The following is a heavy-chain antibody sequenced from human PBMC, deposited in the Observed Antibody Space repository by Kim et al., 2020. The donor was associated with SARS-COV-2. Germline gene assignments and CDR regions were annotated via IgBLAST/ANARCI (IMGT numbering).Heavy chain of an antibody. CDR3: ARGLYGSGRPTWFDP. Sequence: SETLSLTCAVYGGSFSGYYWSWIRQPPGKGLEWIGEINHSGSTNYNPSLKSRVTISVDTSKNQFSLKLSSVTAADTAVYYCARGLYGSGRPTWFDPWGQGTLVTVSS. V-gene: IGHV4-34*01. D-gene: IGHD3-10*01. J-gene: IGHJ5*02. CDR1: GGSFSGYY. CDR2: INHSGST.